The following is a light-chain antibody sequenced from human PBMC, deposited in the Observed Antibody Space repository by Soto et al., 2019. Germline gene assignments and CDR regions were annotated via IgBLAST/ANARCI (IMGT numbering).Light chain of an antibody. Sequence: QSVLTQAPSASGSPGQSVTISCTGTSSDIGGYNFVSWYQQHPGKAPKLMIYEVSERPSGVPDRFSGSKSGNTASLTVSGLQAEDEADYYCSSYAGSNNFVFGGGTKVTVL. CDR1: SSDIGGYNF. CDR2: EVS. V-gene: IGLV2-8*01. J-gene: IGLJ2*01. CDR3: SSYAGSNNFV.